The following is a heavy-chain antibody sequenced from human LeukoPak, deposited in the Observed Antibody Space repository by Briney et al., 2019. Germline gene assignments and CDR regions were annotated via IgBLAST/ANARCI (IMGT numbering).Heavy chain of an antibody. CDR1: GGSFSGYY. V-gene: IGHV4-34*01. Sequence: SETLSLTCAVYGGSFSGYYWSWIRQHPGKGLEWIGEINHSGSTNYNPSLKSRVTISVDTSKNQFSLKLSSVTAADTAVYYCAKELAVTTSLSYYGMDVWGQGTTVTVSS. D-gene: IGHD4-17*01. CDR2: INHSGST. J-gene: IGHJ6*02. CDR3: AKELAVTTSLSYYGMDV.